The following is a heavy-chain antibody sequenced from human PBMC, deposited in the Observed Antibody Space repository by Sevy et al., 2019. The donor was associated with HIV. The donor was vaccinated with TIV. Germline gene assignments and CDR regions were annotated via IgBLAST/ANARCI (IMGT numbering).Heavy chain of an antibody. V-gene: IGHV3-23*01. Sequence: GGSLRLSCAASGFTFDSYAMHWVRQVAGKGLEWVSAISGSGYATYYADSVKGRFIISRDTSRNTLYLQMNSLRVEDSAVYFCAKHRVTVFGVVVTFDSWGQGTLVTVSS. CDR1: GFTFDSYA. CDR2: ISGSGYAT. J-gene: IGHJ4*02. D-gene: IGHD3-3*01. CDR3: AKHRVTVFGVVVTFDS.